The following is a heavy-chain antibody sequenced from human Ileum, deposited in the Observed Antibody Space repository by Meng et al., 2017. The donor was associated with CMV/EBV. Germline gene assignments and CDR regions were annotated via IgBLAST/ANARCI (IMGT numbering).Heavy chain of an antibody. J-gene: IGHJ4*02. CDR3: ARGVAGGPFDY. CDR2: IYYSGGT. V-gene: IGHV4-39*06. Sequence: RRQLHVPCLGLEKPSETLALTCTVSGASISRGTYYWGWIRQPPGKGLEWIGSIYYSGGTYYNPSLKSRVTISVDTSKNQFLLKLSSVTAADTAVYYCARGVAGGPFDYWGQGTLVTVSS. D-gene: IGHD2-15*01. CDR1: GASISRGTYY.